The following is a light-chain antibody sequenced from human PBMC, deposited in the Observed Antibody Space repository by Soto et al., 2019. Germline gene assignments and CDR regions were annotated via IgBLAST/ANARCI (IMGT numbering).Light chain of an antibody. Sequence: QSVLTQPASVSGSPGQWITISCTGTSTDVGGYNDVSWYQQLPGKPPKLMIYDVSNRPSGASHRFSASKSGNTAFLTISGLQAEDEADYYRCSDTSRSTLVVFGGGTKLTVL. CDR1: STDVGGYND. V-gene: IGLV2-14*01. CDR3: CSDTSRSTLVV. J-gene: IGLJ2*01. CDR2: DVS.